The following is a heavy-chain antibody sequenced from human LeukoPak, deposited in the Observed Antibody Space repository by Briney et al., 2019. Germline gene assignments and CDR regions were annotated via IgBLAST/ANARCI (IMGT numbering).Heavy chain of an antibody. V-gene: IGHV3-7*03. D-gene: IGHD3-22*01. J-gene: IGHJ3*02. Sequence: GGSLRLSCAASGFTFSNFAMSWVRQAPGKVLEWVANINQDGSEKYYVDSVKGRSTISRDNSKNTVYLQMNTLRTEDTAVYYCASDTSGYLNAFAIWGQGTMVTVSS. CDR2: INQDGSEK. CDR1: GFTFSNFA. CDR3: ASDTSGYLNAFAI.